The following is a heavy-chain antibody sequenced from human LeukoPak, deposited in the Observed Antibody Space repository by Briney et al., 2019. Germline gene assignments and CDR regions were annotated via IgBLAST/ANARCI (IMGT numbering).Heavy chain of an antibody. CDR3: ARDSRGLLLVQDY. CDR2: ISYDGSNK. V-gene: IGHV3-30-3*01. D-gene: IGHD2-15*01. J-gene: IGHJ4*02. Sequence: GGSLRLSCAASGFTFSSYAMHWVRQAPGKGLEWVAVISYDGSNKYYADSVKGRFTISRDNSKNTLYLQMNSLRAEDTAVYYCARDSRGLLLVQDYWGQGTLVTVSS. CDR1: GFTFSSYA.